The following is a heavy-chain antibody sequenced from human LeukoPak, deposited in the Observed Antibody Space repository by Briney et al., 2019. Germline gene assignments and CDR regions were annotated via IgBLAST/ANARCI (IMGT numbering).Heavy chain of an antibody. V-gene: IGHV4-30-4*01. D-gene: IGHD6-19*01. J-gene: IGHJ4*02. Sequence: SQTLSLTCTVSGGSISSGDYYWSWIRQPPGKGLEWIGYIYYSGSTYYNPSLKSRVIISVDTSKNQFSLKLSSVTAADTAVYYCASYRYSSGWYRDDYWGQGTLVTVSS. CDR3: ASYRYSSGWYRDDY. CDR1: GGSISSGDYY. CDR2: IYYSGST.